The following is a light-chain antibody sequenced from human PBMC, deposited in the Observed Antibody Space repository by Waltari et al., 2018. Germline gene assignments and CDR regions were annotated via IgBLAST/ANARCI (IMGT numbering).Light chain of an antibody. V-gene: IGLV2-14*03. CDR2: DVS. CDR3: SSQSSDNVVL. Sequence: QSALTQPASVSGSPGPSITISCTGTSSDVGGYNSVSWYQDHPGQAPNVLIYDVSDRPSGSSERFSGAKSGNTASLTISGLQAEDEADYYCSSQSSDNVVLFGGGTKLTVL. J-gene: IGLJ2*01. CDR1: SSDVGGYNS.